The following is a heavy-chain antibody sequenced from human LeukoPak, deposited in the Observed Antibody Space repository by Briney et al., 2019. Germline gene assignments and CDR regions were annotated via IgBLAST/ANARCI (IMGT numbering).Heavy chain of an antibody. CDR2: LYYSGST. V-gene: IGHV4-59*01. J-gene: IGHJ3*02. CDR3: ARGGSGISNAFDI. D-gene: IGHD3-10*01. Sequence: SETLSLTCTVSGGSISNYHWNWIRQPPGKGLEWIGYLYYSGSTNSNPSLKSRVTMSVDTSKNQFSLKLRSVTAADTAVYYCARGGSGISNAFDIWGQGTMVTVSS. CDR1: GGSISNYH.